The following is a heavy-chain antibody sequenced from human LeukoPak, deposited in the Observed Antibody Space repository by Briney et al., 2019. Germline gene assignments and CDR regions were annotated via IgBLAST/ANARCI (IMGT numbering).Heavy chain of an antibody. Sequence: GGSLRLSCAASGFTFSSYSMNWVHQAPGKGLEWVSYISSSSSTIYYADSVKGRFTISRDNAKNSLYLQMNSLRAEDTAVYYCARDSKPRGVVSYYYYYYGMDVWGQGTTVTVSS. V-gene: IGHV3-48*01. CDR3: ARDSKPRGVVSYYYYYYGMDV. J-gene: IGHJ6*02. CDR2: ISSSSSTI. D-gene: IGHD3-10*01. CDR1: GFTFSSYS.